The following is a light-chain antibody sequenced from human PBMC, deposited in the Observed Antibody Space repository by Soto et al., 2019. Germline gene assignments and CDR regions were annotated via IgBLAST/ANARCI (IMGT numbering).Light chain of an antibody. CDR2: AAS. CDR1: QSIGTY. V-gene: IGKV1-39*01. J-gene: IGKJ5*01. Sequence: DIQMTQSPSSLSASIGDTVTVTCRASQSIGTYLNWYQHKPGKAPNLLIYAASTLHSGVPPRFSGSGSGTDFTLTIIGLQPEDFATYYCQQSFSIPFIFGQGTRLEIK. CDR3: QQSFSIPFI.